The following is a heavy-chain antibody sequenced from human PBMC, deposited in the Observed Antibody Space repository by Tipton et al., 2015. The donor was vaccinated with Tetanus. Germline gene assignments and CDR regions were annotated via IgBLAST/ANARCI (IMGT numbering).Heavy chain of an antibody. CDR1: GFIFSSYG. Sequence: SLRLSCAASGFIFSSYGIHWVRQAPGKGLEWLAVSWYDGTDKYYADSVKGRFTISRDNSKNTLYLQMNSLRAEDTALYYCAREADCSDGSCFSGDFDTWGQGTQVTVSS. D-gene: IGHD2-15*01. V-gene: IGHV3-33*01. CDR3: AREADCSDGSCFSGDFDT. J-gene: IGHJ4*02. CDR2: SWYDGTDK.